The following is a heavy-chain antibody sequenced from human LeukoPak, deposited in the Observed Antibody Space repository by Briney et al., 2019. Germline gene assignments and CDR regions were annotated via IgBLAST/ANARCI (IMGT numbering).Heavy chain of an antibody. J-gene: IGHJ3*02. Sequence: SVKVSCKASGGTFSSYAISWVRQAPGQGLEWMGGIIPIFGTANYAQKFQGRVTITADESTSTAYMELSSLRAEDTAVYYCAKDMFLYSGSYLSEDAFDIWGQGTMVTVSS. V-gene: IGHV1-69*01. CDR1: GGTFSSYA. CDR2: IIPIFGTA. CDR3: AKDMFLYSGSYLSEDAFDI. D-gene: IGHD1-26*01.